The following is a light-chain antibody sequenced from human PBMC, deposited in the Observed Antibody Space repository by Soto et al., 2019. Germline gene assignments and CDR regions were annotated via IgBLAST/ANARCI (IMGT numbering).Light chain of an antibody. CDR2: HVT. V-gene: IGLV2-14*03. J-gene: IGLJ1*01. CDR3: CSLTTSHTYV. CDR1: SSDIGLYDY. Sequence: QSALTQPASVSGSPGQSITISATGTSSDIGLYDYVSWYQQHPGKAPKLMIYHVTYRPSGVSNRYSGSKSGNSASLTISGLQADDEAEYYCCSLTTSHTYVFGSGTKLTVL.